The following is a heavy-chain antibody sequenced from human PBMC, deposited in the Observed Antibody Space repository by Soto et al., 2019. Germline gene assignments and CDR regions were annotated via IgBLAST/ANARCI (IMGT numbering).Heavy chain of an antibody. V-gene: IGHV1-2*04. CDR3: CGGYCSSSISREDHYFALEV. D-gene: IGHD2-2*01. CDR2: IDPNSGGT. Sequence: LRRETGHGLEWMGCIDPNSGGTNYAQKFQGWVTMTRDTSISTAYLELSRLISDDTAAYYCCGGYCSSSISREDHYFALEVWGQGTTVTVSS. J-gene: IGHJ6*02.